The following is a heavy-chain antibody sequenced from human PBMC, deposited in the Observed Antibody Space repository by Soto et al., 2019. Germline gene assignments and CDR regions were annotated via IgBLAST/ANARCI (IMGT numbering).Heavy chain of an antibody. CDR2: ISGSGGST. D-gene: IGHD3-22*01. Sequence: PGGSLRLSCAASGFTFSSYAMSWVRQAPRKGLEWVSAISGSGGSTYYADSVKGRFTISRDNSKNTLYLQMNSLRAEDTAVYYCAKDRSATMIVVVTLGAFDIWGQGTMVTVSS. CDR3: AKDRSATMIVVVTLGAFDI. J-gene: IGHJ3*02. CDR1: GFTFSSYA. V-gene: IGHV3-23*01.